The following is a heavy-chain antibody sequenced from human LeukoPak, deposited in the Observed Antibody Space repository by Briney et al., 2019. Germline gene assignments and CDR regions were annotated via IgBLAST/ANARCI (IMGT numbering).Heavy chain of an antibody. Sequence: GGSLRLSCAASGFTFSNYWMHWVRQAPGKGLVWVPRLNSDGSTTTYADSVKGRFTISRDNAKNTLFLQMDSLRADDTAVYYCLRESHSIWGQGTLVTVSS. CDR1: GFTFSNYW. J-gene: IGHJ4*02. D-gene: IGHD2-21*01. CDR2: LNSDGSTT. CDR3: LRESHSI. V-gene: IGHV3-74*01.